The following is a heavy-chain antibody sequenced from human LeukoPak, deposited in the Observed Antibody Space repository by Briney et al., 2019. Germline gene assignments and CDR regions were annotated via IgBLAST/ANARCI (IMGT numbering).Heavy chain of an antibody. CDR1: GYTFTSYG. CDR2: ISAYKGNK. Sequence: ASVKVSCKASGYTFTSYGISWVRQAPGQGLEGMGWISAYKGNKNYAQKLHGRVTMTPHPSTSTAYMELRNVRSDDTAVYYCARDPSRFCCGDCLDAFDIWGQGTMVTVSS. CDR3: ARDPSRFCCGDCLDAFDI. V-gene: IGHV1-18*01. D-gene: IGHD2-21*02. J-gene: IGHJ3*02.